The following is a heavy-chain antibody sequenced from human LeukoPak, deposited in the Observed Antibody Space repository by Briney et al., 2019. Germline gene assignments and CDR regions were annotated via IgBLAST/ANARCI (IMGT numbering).Heavy chain of an antibody. Sequence: PGGSLRLSCAASGFTFSTYSMNWVRQAPGKGLEWVTSIDSISKYINYVDSVKGRFTTSRDNAKNSLYLQMNSLRAEDTAVYYCAKDRLRSSTSCYELLDYWGQGTLVTVSS. J-gene: IGHJ4*02. V-gene: IGHV3-21*04. CDR1: GFTFSTYS. D-gene: IGHD2-2*01. CDR3: AKDRLRSSTSCYELLDY. CDR2: IDSISKYI.